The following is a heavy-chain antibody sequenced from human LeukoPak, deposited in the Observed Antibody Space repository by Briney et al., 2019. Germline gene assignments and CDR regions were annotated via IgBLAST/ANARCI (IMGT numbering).Heavy chain of an antibody. CDR2: ISYDGSNK. CDR1: GFTFSSYG. D-gene: IGHD4-23*01. V-gene: IGHV3-30*03. J-gene: IGHJ3*02. Sequence: GRSLRLSCAASGFTFSSYGMHWVRQAPGKGLEWVAVISYDGSNKYYADSVKGRFTISRDNSKNTLYLQMNSLRAEDTAVYYCARDSRAYGGNSFDIWGQGTMVTVSS. CDR3: ARDSRAYGGNSFDI.